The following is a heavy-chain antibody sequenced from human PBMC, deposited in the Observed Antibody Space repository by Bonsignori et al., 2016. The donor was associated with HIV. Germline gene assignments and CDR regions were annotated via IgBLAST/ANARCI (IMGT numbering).Heavy chain of an antibody. CDR3: AKDRRYYYGSGSYNY. CDR2: ISGSGGST. Sequence: WIRQPPGKGLEWVSAISGSGGSTYYADSVKGRFTISRDNSKNTLYLQMNSLRAEDTAVYYCAKDRRYYYGSGSYNYWGQGTLVTVSS. D-gene: IGHD3-10*01. V-gene: IGHV3-23*01. J-gene: IGHJ4*02.